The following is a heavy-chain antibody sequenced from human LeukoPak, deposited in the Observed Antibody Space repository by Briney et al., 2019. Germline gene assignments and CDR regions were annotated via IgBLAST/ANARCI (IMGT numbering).Heavy chain of an antibody. Sequence: SETLSLTCTVSGGSVSSGSYYWSWIRQPPGKGLEWIGYIYYSGSTNYNPSLKSRVTISVDTSKNQFSPKLSSVTAADTAVYCCARDKWELRGGGFDPWGRGTLVTVSS. V-gene: IGHV4-61*01. CDR1: GGSVSSGSYY. CDR2: IYYSGST. D-gene: IGHD1-26*01. CDR3: ARDKWELRGGGFDP. J-gene: IGHJ5*02.